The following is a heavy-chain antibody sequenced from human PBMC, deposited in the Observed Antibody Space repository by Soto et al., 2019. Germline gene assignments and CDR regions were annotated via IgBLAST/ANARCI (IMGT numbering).Heavy chain of an antibody. CDR1: GGSISNYY. D-gene: IGHD2-15*01. CDR2: IYNSGTT. CDR3: ARQCRGVTCHWFVP. V-gene: IGHV4-59*08. J-gene: IGHJ5*02. Sequence: SETLSLTCTVSGGSISNYYCSWICQTPGKGLEYIGFIYNSGTTNYHPSLKSRVTISIDTSKSQFYLKLTSVTAADTAVYYCARQCRGVTCHWFVPWGQGTLVTVSS.